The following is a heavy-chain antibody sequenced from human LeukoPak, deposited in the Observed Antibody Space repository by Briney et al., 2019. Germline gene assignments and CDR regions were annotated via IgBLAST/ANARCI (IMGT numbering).Heavy chain of an antibody. Sequence: GGSLRLSCAASGFTVSSNHMSWVRQAPGKGLEWVSIIYSGYGTYYADSVKGRFTISRDNSKNTLYLQMNSLRAEDTAAYYCATAEGENWGQGTLVSVSS. D-gene: IGHD3-16*01. CDR1: GFTVSSNH. CDR3: ATAEGEN. V-gene: IGHV3-53*01. CDR2: IYSGYGT. J-gene: IGHJ4*02.